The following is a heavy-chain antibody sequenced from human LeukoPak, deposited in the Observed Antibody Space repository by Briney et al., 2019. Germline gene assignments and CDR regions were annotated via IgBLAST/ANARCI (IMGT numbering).Heavy chain of an antibody. CDR1: GFSFSYAW. Sequence: GGSLRLSCAASGFSFSYAWMRWVRQAPGKGLEWVGRITSKTDGGTTDYAAPVKGRFTISRDDSKDTLYLQMNSLKTEDTAVYYCTREGRSSGWYFHYYYYYYMDVWGKGTTVTVSS. CDR3: TREGRSSGWYFHYYYYYYMDV. V-gene: IGHV3-15*01. J-gene: IGHJ6*03. CDR2: ITSKTDGGTT. D-gene: IGHD6-19*01.